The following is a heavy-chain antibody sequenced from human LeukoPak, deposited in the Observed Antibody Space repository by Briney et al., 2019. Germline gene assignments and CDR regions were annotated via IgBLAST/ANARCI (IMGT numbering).Heavy chain of an antibody. D-gene: IGHD5-12*01. Sequence: SVKVSCKASGGTFSSYAISWVRQAPGQGLEWMGRIIPIFGTANYSQKFQGRVTITTDESTSTAYMELSSLRSEDTTVYYCARDPVATIQRSLNNYYYYYMDVWGKGTTVTVSS. CDR2: IIPIFGTA. J-gene: IGHJ6*03. V-gene: IGHV1-69*05. CDR1: GGTFSSYA. CDR3: ARDPVATIQRSLNNYYYYYMDV.